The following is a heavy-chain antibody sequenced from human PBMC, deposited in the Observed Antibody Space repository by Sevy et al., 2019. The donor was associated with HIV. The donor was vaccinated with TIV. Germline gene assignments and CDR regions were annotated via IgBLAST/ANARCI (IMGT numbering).Heavy chain of an antibody. CDR2: ISSSSSYI. J-gene: IGHJ3*02. D-gene: IGHD3-10*01. CDR1: GFTFSSYS. CDR3: ARDGSGSLDAFDI. Sequence: GGSLRLSCAASGFTFSSYSMNWVRQAPGKGLEWVSSISSSSSYIYFADSVKGRFTISRDNAKNSLYLQMNSLRAEDTAVYYCARDGSGSLDAFDIWGQGTMVTVSS. V-gene: IGHV3-21*01.